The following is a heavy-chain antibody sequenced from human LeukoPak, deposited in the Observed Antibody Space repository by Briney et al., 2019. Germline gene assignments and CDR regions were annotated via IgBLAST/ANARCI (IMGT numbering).Heavy chain of an antibody. D-gene: IGHD2-2*02. CDR1: GFTFSNCS. J-gene: IGHJ4*02. V-gene: IGHV3-23*01. Sequence: GGSLRLSCAASGFTFSNCSMTWVRQAPGKGLEWVSSISGSDTSTYYEDSVKGRFTISRDNSKNTLELQMDSLRAEDTAVYYCTKARSASSSSCYNYWGQGILVTVSS. CDR3: TKARSASSSSCYNY. CDR2: ISGSDTST.